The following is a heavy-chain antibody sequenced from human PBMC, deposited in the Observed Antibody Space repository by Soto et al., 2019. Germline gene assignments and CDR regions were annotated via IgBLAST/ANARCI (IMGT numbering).Heavy chain of an antibody. CDR2: TVHILALT. CDR3: ASQGDYRGFDI. D-gene: IGHD4-17*01. V-gene: IGHV1-69*02. Sequence: QVQLVQSGAEVKKPGSSVKVSCKASGGTFSSYSFNWVRQAPGQGLEWMGRTVHILALTNYAQKFQGRVTITADKSTSTAYMELSSLRSEDTAVYYCASQGDYRGFDIWGQGTMVTVSS. J-gene: IGHJ3*02. CDR1: GGTFSSYS.